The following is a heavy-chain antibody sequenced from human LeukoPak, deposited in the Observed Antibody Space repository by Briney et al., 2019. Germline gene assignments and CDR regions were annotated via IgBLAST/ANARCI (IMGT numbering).Heavy chain of an antibody. D-gene: IGHD2-15*01. V-gene: IGHV4-61*02. CDR2: IYTSGST. Sequence: PSETLSLTCTVSGGSISSGSYYWSWIRQPAGKGLEWIGRIYTSGSTNYNPSLKSRVTISVDTSKNRFSLKLSSVTAADTAVYYCARGYCSGGSCYYYYYYYMDVWGKGTTVTVSS. J-gene: IGHJ6*03. CDR1: GGSISSGSYY. CDR3: ARGYCSGGSCYYYYYYYMDV.